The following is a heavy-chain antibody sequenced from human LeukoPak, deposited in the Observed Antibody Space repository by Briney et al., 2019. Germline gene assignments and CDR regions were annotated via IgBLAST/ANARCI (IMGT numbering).Heavy chain of an antibody. V-gene: IGHV4-59*01. J-gene: IGHJ3*02. CDR2: IYYSGST. Sequence: SETLSLTCTVSGGSISSYYWSWIRQPPGKGLEWIGNIYYSGSTNYNPSLKSRVTISVDTSKNQFSLKLSSVTAADTAVYYCASYSSGWSFDAFDIWGQGTMVTVSS. CDR3: ASYSSGWSFDAFDI. D-gene: IGHD6-19*01. CDR1: GGSISSYY.